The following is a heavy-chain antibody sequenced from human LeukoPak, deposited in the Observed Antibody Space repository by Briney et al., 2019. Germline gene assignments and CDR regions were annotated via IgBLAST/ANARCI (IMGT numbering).Heavy chain of an antibody. Sequence: KPSQTLSLTCTVSGGSISSGSYYWSWIRQPAGKGLEWIGRIYTSGSTNYNPSLKSRVTISVDTSKNQFSLKLSSVTAADTAVYYCARQTPSQQWLAPAFGAFDIWGQGTTVTVSS. CDR2: IYTSGST. CDR3: ARQTPSQQWLAPAFGAFDI. D-gene: IGHD6-19*01. J-gene: IGHJ3*02. CDR1: GGSISSGSYY. V-gene: IGHV4-61*02.